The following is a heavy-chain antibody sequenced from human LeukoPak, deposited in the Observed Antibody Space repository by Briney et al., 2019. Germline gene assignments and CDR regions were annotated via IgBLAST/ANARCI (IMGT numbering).Heavy chain of an antibody. CDR3: ARKSYGGNSGWYFDL. J-gene: IGHJ2*01. CDR2: ISYDGSNR. CDR1: GFTVSSYA. V-gene: IGHV3-30*04. D-gene: IGHD4-23*01. Sequence: GGSLRLSCAASGFTVSSYAMHWVRQAPGKGLEWVAVISYDGSNRYYTDSVKGRFTISKDNSKNSLYLQMNSLRAEETAVYYCARKSYGGNSGWYFDLWGRGTLVTVSS.